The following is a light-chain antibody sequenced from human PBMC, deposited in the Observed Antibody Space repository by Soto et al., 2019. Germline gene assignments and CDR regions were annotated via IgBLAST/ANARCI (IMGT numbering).Light chain of an antibody. CDR1: QSVISY. CDR2: GAS. CDR3: QQYGSTPLT. V-gene: IGKV3-20*01. Sequence: ESVLTQSPGTLSLSPGERATLSCRTSQSVISYLAWYQQKPGQAPRLLIYGASSRATGIPDRFSGSGSGTDFTLTISSLEPEDFAVYYRQQYGSTPLTFGGGTKVDIK. J-gene: IGKJ4*01.